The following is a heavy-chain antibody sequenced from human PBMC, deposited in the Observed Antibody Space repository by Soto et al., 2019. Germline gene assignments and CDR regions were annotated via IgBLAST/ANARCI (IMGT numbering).Heavy chain of an antibody. CDR1: GFTVGSNY. Sequence: GGSLRLSCAASGFTVGSNYMSWIRQAPGKGLEWVSITYSGGSTYYADSVRGRFTVSRDNSKNTLYLQMNSLRAEDTAVYYCASSSRFATFDFWGQGTLVTVSS. CDR2: TYSGGST. J-gene: IGHJ4*02. CDR3: ASSSRFATFDF. D-gene: IGHD2-15*01. V-gene: IGHV3-53*01.